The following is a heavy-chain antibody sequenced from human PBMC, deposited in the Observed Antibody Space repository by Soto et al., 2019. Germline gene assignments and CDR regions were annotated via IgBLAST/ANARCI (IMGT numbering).Heavy chain of an antibody. J-gene: IGHJ4*02. CDR3: ARAGGTTVTGLWHFDS. CDR1: GFTFNTYS. Sequence: GGSLRLSCEASGFTFNTYSMHWVRQPPGKGLEWLAAIWYDGTQKYYADSVKGRFIISRDNSKKTLYLEMNSLRAEDTAVYYCARAGGTTVTGLWHFDSWGQGALVTVSS. D-gene: IGHD4-17*01. V-gene: IGHV3-33*01. CDR2: IWYDGTQK.